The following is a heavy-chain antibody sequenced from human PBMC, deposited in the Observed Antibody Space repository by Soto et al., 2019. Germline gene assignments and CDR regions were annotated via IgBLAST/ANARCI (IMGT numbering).Heavy chain of an antibody. CDR3: ARGYNDFWSGYFTWFDP. D-gene: IGHD3-3*01. V-gene: IGHV4-59*01. Sequence: SETLSLTCTVSGGSISSYYWSWIRQPPGKGLEWIGYIYSSGSTNYNPSLKSRVTISLDTSKNQFSLKLSSVTAADTAVYYCARGYNDFWSGYFTWFDPWGQGTLVTVSS. J-gene: IGHJ5*02. CDR1: GGSISSYY. CDR2: IYSSGST.